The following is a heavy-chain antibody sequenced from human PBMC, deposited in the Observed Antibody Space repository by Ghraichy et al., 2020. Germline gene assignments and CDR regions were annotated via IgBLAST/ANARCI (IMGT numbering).Heavy chain of an antibody. J-gene: IGHJ4*02. CDR2: IRDKAHSYTT. V-gene: IGHV3-72*01. CDR3: ARGTQFYCSGESCHAFDY. Sequence: GGSLRLSCAVSGFTFSDHYFDWVRQAPGKGLEWVARIRDKAHSYTTEYAASVKTRFTISRDESKTSVYLQMNSLKTEDTAIYYCARGTQFYCSGESCHAFDYWGQGTLVTVSS. D-gene: IGHD2-15*01. CDR1: GFTFSDHY.